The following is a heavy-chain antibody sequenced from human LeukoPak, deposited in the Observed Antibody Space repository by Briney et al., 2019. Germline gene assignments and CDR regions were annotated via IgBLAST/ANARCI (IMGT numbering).Heavy chain of an antibody. J-gene: IGHJ4*02. CDR2: IIPIFGTA. D-gene: IGHD2-21*02. CDR1: GGTFSSYA. CDR3: AREQAYCGGDCPFDY. Sequence: ASVKVSCKASGGTFSSYAISWVRQAPGQGLEWMGGIIPIFGTANYAQKFQGRVTITADESTSTAYMELSSLRSEDTAVYYCAREQAYCGGDCPFDYWGQGTLVTVSS. V-gene: IGHV1-69*13.